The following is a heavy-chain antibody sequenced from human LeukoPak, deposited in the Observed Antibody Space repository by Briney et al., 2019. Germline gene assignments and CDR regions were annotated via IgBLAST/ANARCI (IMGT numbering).Heavy chain of an antibody. CDR1: GYTFIGYY. D-gene: IGHD4-23*01. Sequence: ASVKVSCKASGYTFIGYYMHWVRQAPGQGLEWMGIINPSGGSTSYAQKFQGRVTMTRDTSTSTVYMELSSLRSEDTAVYYCARNGNSGFDYWGQGTLVTVSS. V-gene: IGHV1-46*01. CDR2: INPSGGST. CDR3: ARNGNSGFDY. J-gene: IGHJ4*02.